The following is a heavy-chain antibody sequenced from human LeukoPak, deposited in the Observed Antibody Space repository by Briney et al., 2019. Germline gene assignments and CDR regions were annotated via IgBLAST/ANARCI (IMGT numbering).Heavy chain of an antibody. Sequence: GGSLRLSCAASGFTFSSSWMHWVRQAPGKGLVWVSRINSDGSSTSYADSVKGRFTISRDNAKNTLYLQMNSLRAEDTAVYYCARGYCSSTSCSSVYYWGQGTLVTVSS. CDR3: ARGYCSSTSCSSVYY. V-gene: IGHV3-74*01. J-gene: IGHJ4*02. CDR2: INSDGSST. D-gene: IGHD2-2*01. CDR1: GFTFSSSW.